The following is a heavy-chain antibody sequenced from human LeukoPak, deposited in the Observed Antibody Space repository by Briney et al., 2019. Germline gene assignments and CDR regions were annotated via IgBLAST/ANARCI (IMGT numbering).Heavy chain of an antibody. Sequence: SETLSLTCTVSGGTISTHYWSWIRQPPGRGLEWIGYIYHTGSTNLHPSLKSRVTISADTSKNQFSLKLSSVTAADTAVYYCARRGVSGSWYFFDYWGQGTLITVSS. D-gene: IGHD6-13*01. J-gene: IGHJ4*02. CDR3: ARRGVSGSWYFFDY. CDR1: GGTISTHY. V-gene: IGHV4-59*11. CDR2: IYHTGST.